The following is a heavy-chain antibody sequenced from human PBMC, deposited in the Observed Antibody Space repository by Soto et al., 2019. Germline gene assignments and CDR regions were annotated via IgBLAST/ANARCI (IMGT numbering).Heavy chain of an antibody. CDR3: AKDDHPVKMATIEDAFDI. CDR2: ISGSGGST. CDR1: GFTFSSYA. D-gene: IGHD5-12*01. J-gene: IGHJ3*02. Sequence: GGSLRLSCAASGFTFSSYAMSWVRQAPGKGLEWVSAISGSGGSTYYADSVKGRFTISRDNSKNTLYLQMNSLRAEDTAVYYCAKDDHPVKMATIEDAFDIWGQGTMVTVSS. V-gene: IGHV3-23*01.